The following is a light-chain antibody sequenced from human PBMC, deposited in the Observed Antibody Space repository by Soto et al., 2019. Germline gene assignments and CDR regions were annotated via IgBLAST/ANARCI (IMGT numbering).Light chain of an antibody. V-gene: IGKV1-12*01. CDR1: QGIGLR. J-gene: IGKJ1*01. Sequence: IQMTQSPSSLSASIGDRVTITCRASQGIGLRLAWFQQKPGKAPQYLIQSASTLASGVPSRFSGSGSGTDFILTINTLQPEDVATYYCLQVYSFPRTFGQGTKVDI. CDR3: LQVYSFPRT. CDR2: SAS.